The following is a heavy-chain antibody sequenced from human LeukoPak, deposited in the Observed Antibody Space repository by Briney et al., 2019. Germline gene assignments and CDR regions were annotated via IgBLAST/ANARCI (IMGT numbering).Heavy chain of an antibody. CDR3: ARPYYYDSSGYYSA. V-gene: IGHV3-7*03. CDR2: IKQDGSEK. CDR1: GFTFSNYR. Sequence: GGSLRLSCAASGFTFSNYRMNWVRQAPGKGLEWVANIKQDGSEKYYWDSVKGRFTISRDNAKNSLYLQMNSLRAEDTAVYYCARPYYYDSSGYYSAWGQGTLVTVSS. D-gene: IGHD3-22*01. J-gene: IGHJ5*02.